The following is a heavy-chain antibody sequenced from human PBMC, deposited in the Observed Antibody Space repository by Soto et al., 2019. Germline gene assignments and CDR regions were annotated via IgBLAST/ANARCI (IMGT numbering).Heavy chain of an antibody. J-gene: IGHJ6*03. V-gene: IGHV4-39*01. CDR2: INYSGST. CDR3: ARPVNYYYYYMDV. CDR1: GGSISSSTSY. Sequence: SETLSLTCTVSGGSISSSTSYWGWIRQPPGKGLEWIGSINYSGSTYNSPSLKSRVTISADTSKNQFSLKLSSVTAADTAVYYCARPVNYYYYYMDVWGKGTMVTVSS.